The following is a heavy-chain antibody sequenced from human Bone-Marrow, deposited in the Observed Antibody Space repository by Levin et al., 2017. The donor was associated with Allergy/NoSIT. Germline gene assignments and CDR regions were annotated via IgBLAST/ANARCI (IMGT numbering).Heavy chain of an antibody. CDR2: IYYTGIR. CDR1: GGSITSYF. CDR3: ARDVKPRGHTSAYTFNYFSP. Sequence: SETLSLTCTVSGGSITSYFWSWIRQPPGKGLEWIAYIYYTGIRAYNPSLESRVTIDLDTSKNRFSLNLRSVTAADTAVYFCARDVKPRGHTSAYTFNYFSPWGQGRPVTVSS. V-gene: IGHV4-59*01. J-gene: IGHJ5*02. D-gene: IGHD2/OR15-2a*01.